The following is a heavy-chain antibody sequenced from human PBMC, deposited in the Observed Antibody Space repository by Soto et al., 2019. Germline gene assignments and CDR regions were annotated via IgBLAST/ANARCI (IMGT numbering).Heavy chain of an antibody. CDR2: IWYDGSNK. CDR3: AXGPVWFGEFLHYYGMDV. J-gene: IGHJ6*02. V-gene: IGHV3-33*01. D-gene: IGHD3-10*01. CDR1: GFTFSSYG. Sequence: GGSLRLSCAASGFTFSSYGMHWVRQAPGKGLEWVAVIWYDGSNKYYADSVKGRFTISRDNSKNTLYLQMNSLRAEDTAVYYCAXGPVWFGEFLHYYGMDVWGRGTTVTVSS.